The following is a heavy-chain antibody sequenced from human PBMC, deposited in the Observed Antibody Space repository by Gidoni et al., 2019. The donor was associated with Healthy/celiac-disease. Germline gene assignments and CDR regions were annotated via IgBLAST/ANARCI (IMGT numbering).Heavy chain of an antibody. CDR1: GGTFSSYA. J-gene: IGHJ6*02. CDR3: ARDWDIVVVPARYYYYGMDV. Sequence: QVQLVQSGAEVKKPGSSVKVSCKASGGTFSSYAISWVRQAPGQGLEWMGGIIPIFGTANYAQKFQGRVTITADESTSTAYMELSSLRSEDTAVYYCARDWDIVVVPARYYYYGMDVWGQGTTVTVSS. V-gene: IGHV1-69*01. CDR2: IIPIFGTA. D-gene: IGHD2-2*01.